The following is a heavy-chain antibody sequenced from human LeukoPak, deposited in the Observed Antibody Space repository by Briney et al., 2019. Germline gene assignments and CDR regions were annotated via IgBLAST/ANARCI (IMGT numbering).Heavy chain of an antibody. V-gene: IGHV4-39*07. CDR1: GGSISSSSYY. CDR2: IYYSGST. CDR3: AGGPYDFWSGYLEY. D-gene: IGHD3-3*01. Sequence: SETLSLTCTVSGGSISSSSYYWGWIRQPPGKGLEWIGSIYYSGSTYYNPSLKSRVSISVDTSKNQFSLKLSSVTAADTAVYYCAGGPYDFWSGYLEYWGQGTLVTVSS. J-gene: IGHJ4*02.